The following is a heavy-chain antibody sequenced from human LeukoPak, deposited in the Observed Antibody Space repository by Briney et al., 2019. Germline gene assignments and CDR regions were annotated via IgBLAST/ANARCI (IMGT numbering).Heavy chain of an antibody. CDR1: GYTFTSYD. D-gene: IGHD2-2*01. CDR2: MNPNSGNT. J-gene: IGHJ5*02. Sequence: EASVKVSCKASGYTFTSYDINWVRQATGQWLEWMGWMNPNSGNTGYAQKFQGRVTITRNTSISTAYMELSSLRSEDTAVYYCARVGYCSSTSCSDWFDPWGQGTLVTVSS. CDR3: ARVGYCSSTSCSDWFDP. V-gene: IGHV1-8*03.